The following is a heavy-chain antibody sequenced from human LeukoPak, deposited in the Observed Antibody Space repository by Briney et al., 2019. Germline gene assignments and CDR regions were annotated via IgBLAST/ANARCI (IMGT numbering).Heavy chain of an antibody. D-gene: IGHD3-9*01. CDR3: ARGAGGFDWFPLDDAFDI. CDR2: INPNSGGT. J-gene: IGHJ3*02. Sequence: PWASVKVSCKASGYTFTGYYMHWVRQAPGQGLEWMGWINPNSGGTNYAQKFQGRVTMTRDTSISTAYMELSRLRSDDTAVYYCARGAGGFDWFPLDDAFDIWGQGTMVTVSS. CDR1: GYTFTGYY. V-gene: IGHV1-2*02.